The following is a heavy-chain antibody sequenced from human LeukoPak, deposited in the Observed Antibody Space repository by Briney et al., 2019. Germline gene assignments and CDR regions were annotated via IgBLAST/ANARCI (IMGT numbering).Heavy chain of an antibody. J-gene: IGHJ6*01. CDR1: GGSISSYY. CDR3: ARDHFWSGHTPHGMDV. V-gene: IGHV4-4*07. Sequence: PSETLSLTCTVSGGSISSYYWSWIRQPAGKGLEWIGRIYTSGSTNYNPSLKSRVTMSVDTSKNQFSLKLSSVTAAATAVYYCARDHFWSGHTPHGMDVWGQGTTVTVSS. CDR2: IYTSGST. D-gene: IGHD3-3*02.